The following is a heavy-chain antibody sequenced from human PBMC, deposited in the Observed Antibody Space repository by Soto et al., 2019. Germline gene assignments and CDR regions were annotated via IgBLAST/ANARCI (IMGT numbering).Heavy chain of an antibody. CDR2: IYYSGST. D-gene: IGHD1-1*01. Sequence: SETLSLTCTVSGGSISSGDYYWSWIRQPPGKGLEWIGYIYYSGSTYYNPSLKSRVTISVDTSKNQFSLKLSSVTAADTAVYYCARAGSGTYYYYGMDVWGQGTTVTVSS. CDR1: GGSISSGDYY. V-gene: IGHV4-30-4*01. J-gene: IGHJ6*02. CDR3: ARAGSGTYYYYGMDV.